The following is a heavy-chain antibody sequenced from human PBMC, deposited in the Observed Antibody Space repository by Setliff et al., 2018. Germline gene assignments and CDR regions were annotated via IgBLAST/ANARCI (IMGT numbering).Heavy chain of an antibody. D-gene: IGHD3-22*01. V-gene: IGHV4-34*11. J-gene: IGHJ4*01. Sequence: PSETLSLTCAVYGGSFNVYFWSWIRQPPGKGLEWIGYIYYSGSTNYNPSLKSRVTMALDTTKNQKPLKLSSVTAADTAVYYCAKEIQPRRGPVYDSSGLAFDYWGQGTLVTVS. CDR2: IYYSGST. CDR3: AKEIQPRRGPVYDSSGLAFDY. CDR1: GGSFNVYF.